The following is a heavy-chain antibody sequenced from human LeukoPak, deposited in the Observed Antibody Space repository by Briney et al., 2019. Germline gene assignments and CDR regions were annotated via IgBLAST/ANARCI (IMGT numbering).Heavy chain of an antibody. CDR3: AMYGGYPEFDY. V-gene: IGHV4-34*01. CDR1: GGSFSGYY. J-gene: IGHJ4*02. CDR2: INHSGST. Sequence: SETLSLTCAVYGGSFSGYYWSWIRQPPGKGLEWIGEINHSGSTNYNPSLKSRVTISVDTSKNQFSLKLSSVTAADTAVYYCAMYGGYPEFDYWGQGTLVTVSS. D-gene: IGHD5-12*01.